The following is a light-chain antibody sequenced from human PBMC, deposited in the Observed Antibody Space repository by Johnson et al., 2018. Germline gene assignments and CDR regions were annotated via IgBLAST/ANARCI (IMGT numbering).Light chain of an antibody. CDR3: GTWDSSLSAGNV. CDR2: ENN. J-gene: IGLJ1*01. V-gene: IGLV1-51*02. CDR1: SSNIGNNY. Sequence: QSVLTQPPSVSAAPGQKVTISCSGSSSNIGNNYVSWYQQLPGTAPKPLIYENNKRPSGIPDRFSGSKSGTSATLGITGFQTGDEADYYCGTWDSSLSAGNVFGTGTKVTVL.